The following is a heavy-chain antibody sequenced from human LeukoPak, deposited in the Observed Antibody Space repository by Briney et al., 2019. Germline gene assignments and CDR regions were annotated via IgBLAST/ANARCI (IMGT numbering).Heavy chain of an antibody. CDR2: ISCSGGTT. D-gene: IGHD3-22*01. CDR1: GFTFSSYG. Sequence: QSGGSLRLSCAASGFTFSSYGMNWVRQAPGKGLEWVSGISCSGGTTYYADSVKGRFTISRDNSKNSLSLQVSSLRAEDTPVYYCAKTNGYYSDWGQGTLVTVSS. V-gene: IGHV3-23*01. J-gene: IGHJ4*02. CDR3: AKTNGYYSD.